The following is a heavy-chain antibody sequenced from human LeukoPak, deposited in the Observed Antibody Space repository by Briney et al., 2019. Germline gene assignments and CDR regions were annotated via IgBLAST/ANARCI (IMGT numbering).Heavy chain of an antibody. CDR2: ISSSSSYI. CDR3: AREKASTVTYDTFDI. J-gene: IGHJ3*02. V-gene: IGHV3-21*01. CDR1: GFTFSTYS. Sequence: SGGSLRLSCAGSGFTFSTYSMNWVRQAPGKGLEWVSSISSSSSYIYYADSVKGRFTISRDNAKNSLYLQMNSLRAEDKAVYYCAREKASTVTYDTFDIWGQGTMVTVSS. D-gene: IGHD4-17*01.